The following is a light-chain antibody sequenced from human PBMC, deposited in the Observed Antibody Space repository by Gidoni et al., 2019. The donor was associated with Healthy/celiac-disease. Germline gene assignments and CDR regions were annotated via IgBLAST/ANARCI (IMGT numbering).Light chain of an antibody. V-gene: IGKV3-11*01. CDR2: DAS. J-gene: IGKJ2*01. Sequence: EIVLTQSPATLSLSPGERATLSCRASQSVSSYLAWYQQKPGQAPRLLIYDASNRATGIPARFSGSGCGTDFTLTISSLEHEDFAVYYCQQRSNWPPYTFGQGTKLEIK. CDR3: QQRSNWPPYT. CDR1: QSVSSY.